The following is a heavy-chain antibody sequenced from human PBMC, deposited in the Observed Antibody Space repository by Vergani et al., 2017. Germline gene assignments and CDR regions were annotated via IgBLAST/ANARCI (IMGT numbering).Heavy chain of an antibody. CDR1: GFTFSDYY. CDR2: ISSSGSTI. D-gene: IGHD3-22*01. J-gene: IGHJ4*02. V-gene: IGHV3-11*01. CDR3: ARGRYDSSGYYYPLEAENRLELDY. Sequence: VQVVESGGGLVKPGGSLRLSCAASGFTFSDYYMSWIRQAPGKGLEWVSYISSSGSTIYYADSVKGRFTISRDNAKNSLYLQMNSLRAEDTAVYYCARGRYDSSGYYYPLEAENRLELDYWGQGTLVTVSS.